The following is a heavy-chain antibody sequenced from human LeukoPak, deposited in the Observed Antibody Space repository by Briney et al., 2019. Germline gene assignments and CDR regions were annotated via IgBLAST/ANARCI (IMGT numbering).Heavy chain of an antibody. CDR1: GYTFTGYY. D-gene: IGHD2-15*01. J-gene: IGHJ5*02. V-gene: IGHV1-2*02. CDR2: INPNSGGT. CDR3: ARDLYCSGGSCYNWFDP. Sequence: ASVKVSCKASGYTFTGYYMHWVRQAPGQGFEWMGWINPNSGGTNYAQKFQGRVTMTRDTSISTAYMELSRLRSDDTAVYYCARDLYCSGGSCYNWFDPWGQGTLVTVSS.